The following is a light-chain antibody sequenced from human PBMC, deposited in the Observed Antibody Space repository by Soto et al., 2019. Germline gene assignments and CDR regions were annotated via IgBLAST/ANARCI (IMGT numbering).Light chain of an antibody. CDR3: QKYNIAPSWT. J-gene: IGKJ1*01. V-gene: IGKV1-5*03. CDR1: QSINIW. Sequence: DIQMTQSPSTLSASVGDRVTITCRASQSINIWLAWYQQKPGRAPKLLIYKASTLESGVPSRFSGSGSGTHFTPTISGLQPEDVATYYCQKYNIAPSWTFGQGTKVDIK. CDR2: KAS.